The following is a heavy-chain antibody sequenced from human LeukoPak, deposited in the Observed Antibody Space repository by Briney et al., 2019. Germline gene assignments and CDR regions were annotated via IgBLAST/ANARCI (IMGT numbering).Heavy chain of an antibody. V-gene: IGHV1-2*02. J-gene: IGHJ4*02. CDR1: GYTFTGYY. CDR2: INPNSGGT. D-gene: IGHD3-10*01. CDR3: ARDGEGTGDVDY. Sequence: ASVKVCCTASGYTFTGYYIHWVRQAPGQGLEWMGWINPNSGGTNYAQKFQGRVTMTRDTSISTAYMELSRLRSDDTAVYYCARDGEGTGDVDYWGQGTLVTVSS.